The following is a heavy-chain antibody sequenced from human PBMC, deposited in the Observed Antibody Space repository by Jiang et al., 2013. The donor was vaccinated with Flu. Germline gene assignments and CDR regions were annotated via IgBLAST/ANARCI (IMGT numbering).Heavy chain of an antibody. CDR3: AHTEYYYDTPDAFDI. D-gene: IGHD3-22*01. J-gene: IGHJ3*02. V-gene: IGHV2-5*02. Sequence: GKALEWLALIYWDDDKRYSPSLKSRLTITKDTSKNQVVLTMTNMDPVDTATYYCAHTEYYYDTPDAFDIWGQGTMVTVSS. CDR2: IYWDDDK.